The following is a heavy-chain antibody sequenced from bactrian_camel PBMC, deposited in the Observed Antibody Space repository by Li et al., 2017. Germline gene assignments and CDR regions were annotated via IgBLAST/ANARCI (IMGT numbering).Heavy chain of an antibody. V-gene: IGHV3S1*01. Sequence: HVQLVESGGGLVQPGGSLRLSCAASGFTFSSYWMYWVRQAPGKGLEWVSAINTGGGTTSFADSVKGRFTISRDNSKKEVYLQMSSLKPEDTAMYYCAADVDRPPRGAWSRPEAYDVYGKGTQVTVS. CDR2: INTGGGTT. CDR1: GFTFSSYW. D-gene: IGHD3*01. J-gene: IGHJ4*01.